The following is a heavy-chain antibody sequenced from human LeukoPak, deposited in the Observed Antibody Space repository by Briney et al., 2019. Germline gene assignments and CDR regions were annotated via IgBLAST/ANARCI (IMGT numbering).Heavy chain of an antibody. CDR2: IIPIFGTA. J-gene: IGHJ4*02. Sequence: ASVKVSCKASGGTFSSYAISWVRQAPGHGLEWMGGIIPIFGTANYAQKFQGRVTITTDESTSTAYMELSSLRSEDTAVYYCARVAPTAASTSYYFDYWGQGTLVTVSS. D-gene: IGHD6-13*01. CDR1: GGTFSSYA. CDR3: ARVAPTAASTSYYFDY. V-gene: IGHV1-69*05.